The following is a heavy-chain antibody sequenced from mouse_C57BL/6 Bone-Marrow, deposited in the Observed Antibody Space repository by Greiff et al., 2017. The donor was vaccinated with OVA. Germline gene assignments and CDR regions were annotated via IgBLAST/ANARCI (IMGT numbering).Heavy chain of an antibody. J-gene: IGHJ3*01. CDR2: IDPSASYT. D-gene: IGHD2-4*01. V-gene: IGHV1-59*01. CDR1: GYTFTSYW. Sequence: QVQLQQPGAELVRPGTSVKLSCKASGYTFTSYWMHWVKQRPGQGLEWIGVIDPSASYTNYNQKFKGKATLTVDTSSSTAYMQLSSLTSEDSAVYYCARGDDYDGFAYWGQGTLVTVSA. CDR3: ARGDDYDGFAY.